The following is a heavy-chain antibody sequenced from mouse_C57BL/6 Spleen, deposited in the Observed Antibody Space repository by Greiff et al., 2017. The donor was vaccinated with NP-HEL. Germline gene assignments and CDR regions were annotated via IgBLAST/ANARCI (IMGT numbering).Heavy chain of an antibody. J-gene: IGHJ1*03. CDR1: GYTFTDYY. V-gene: IGHV1-75*01. Sequence: QVQLQQSGPELVKPGASVKISCKASGYTFTDYYINWVKQRPGQGLEWIGWIFPGSGSTYYNEKFKGKATLTVDKSSITAYMLLSRLTSEDSAVYFWAGSGGRRYYYVWGTGTTVTVSS. CDR2: IFPGSGST. D-gene: IGHD2-12*01. CDR3: AGSGGRRYYYV.